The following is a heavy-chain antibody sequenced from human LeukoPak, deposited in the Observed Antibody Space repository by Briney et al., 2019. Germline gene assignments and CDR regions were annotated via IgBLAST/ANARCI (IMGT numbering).Heavy chain of an antibody. Sequence: PGGSLRLSCATSGFTLSNYAMSWVRQAPGKGLEWVSTISGNGGGTYYADSVKGRFTISRDNSKNTLYLQMNSLRAEDRALYYCARRLCSGGSCSSFDYWGQGTLVTVSS. CDR2: ISGNGGGT. D-gene: IGHD2-15*01. V-gene: IGHV3-23*01. CDR1: GFTLSNYA. J-gene: IGHJ4*02. CDR3: ARRLCSGGSCSSFDY.